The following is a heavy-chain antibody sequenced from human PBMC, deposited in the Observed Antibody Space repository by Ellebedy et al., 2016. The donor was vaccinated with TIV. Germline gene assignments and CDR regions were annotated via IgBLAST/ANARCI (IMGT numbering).Heavy chain of an antibody. CDR3: ARDLGPWRDYHYYGMDV. J-gene: IGHJ6*02. CDR2: ISSSSSYI. D-gene: IGHD3-16*01. CDR1: GFTFSSYS. Sequence: GGSLRLSXAASGFTFSSYSMNWVRQAPGKGLEWVSSISSSSSYIYYADSVKGRFTISRDNAKNSLYLQMNSLRAEDTAVYYCARDLGPWRDYHYYGMDVWGQGTTVTVSS. V-gene: IGHV3-21*01.